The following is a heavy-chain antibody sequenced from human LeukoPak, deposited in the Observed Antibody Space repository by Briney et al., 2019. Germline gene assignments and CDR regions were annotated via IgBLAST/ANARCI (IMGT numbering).Heavy chain of an antibody. CDR2: INHSGST. D-gene: IGHD3-10*01. V-gene: IGHV4-34*01. CDR1: GGSFSGYC. CDR3: ARSPRISMVRGAFEMDV. Sequence: PSETLSLTCAVYGGSFSGYCWSWIREPPGKGLEWIGEINHSGSTNYNPSLKSRVTISVDTSKNQFSLKVSSVTAADTAVYYCARSPRISMVRGAFEMDVWGKGTTVTISS. J-gene: IGHJ6*04.